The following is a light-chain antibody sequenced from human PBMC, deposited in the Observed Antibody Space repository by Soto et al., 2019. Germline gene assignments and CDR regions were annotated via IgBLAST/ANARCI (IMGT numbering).Light chain of an antibody. CDR2: GAS. CDR3: HQFDSSLT. CDR1: QSVSSNF. J-gene: IGKJ1*01. V-gene: IGKV3-20*01. Sequence: EIVLTQSPGSLSLSPGERATLSCRASQSVSSNFFAWYQQQPGQAPRLLIFGASVRATGVPDRFSGSGSGTDLTLTISGLENEDSAVYYCHQFDSSLTFGQGTKLEI.